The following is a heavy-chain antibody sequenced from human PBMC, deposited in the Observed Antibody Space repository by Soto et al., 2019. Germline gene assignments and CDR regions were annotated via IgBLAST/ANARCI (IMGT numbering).Heavy chain of an antibody. CDR3: ARGTAYGDYFDY. D-gene: IGHD4-17*01. V-gene: IGHV4-31*03. CDR1: GGSISSGGYY. CDR2: IYYSGST. J-gene: IGHJ4*02. Sequence: PSETLSLTCTVSGGSISSGGYYWSWIRQHPGKGLEWIGYIYYSGSTYYNPSLKSRVTISVDTSKNQFSLKLSSVTAADTAVYYCARGTAYGDYFDYWGQGTLVTVSS.